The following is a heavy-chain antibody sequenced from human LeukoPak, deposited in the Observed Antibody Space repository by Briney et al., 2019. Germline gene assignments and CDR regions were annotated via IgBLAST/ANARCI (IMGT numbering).Heavy chain of an antibody. J-gene: IGHJ4*02. CDR3: AKARGLGIVGAHFDY. D-gene: IGHD1-26*01. CDR1: GFTFSSYS. CDR2: ISRDGGTT. V-gene: IGHV3-23*01. Sequence: GGSLRLSCAASGFTFSSYSMNWVRQAPGKGLEWVSTISRDGGTTYYPDSVKGRFTISRDNSKNTLYLQMNSLRAEDTAVYYCAKARGLGIVGAHFDYWGQGTLVTVSS.